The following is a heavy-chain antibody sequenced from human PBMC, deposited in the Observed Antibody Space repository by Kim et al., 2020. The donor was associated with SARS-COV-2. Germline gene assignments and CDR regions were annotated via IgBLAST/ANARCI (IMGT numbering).Heavy chain of an antibody. D-gene: IGHD1-26*01. CDR2: T. V-gene: IGHV4-31*02. J-gene: IGHJ4*02. CDR3: ARASGKQFDY. Sequence: TSYNPSLKSRVTISVATSKTQFSLKLSSVTAADTAVYYCARASGKQFDYRGQGTLVTVSS.